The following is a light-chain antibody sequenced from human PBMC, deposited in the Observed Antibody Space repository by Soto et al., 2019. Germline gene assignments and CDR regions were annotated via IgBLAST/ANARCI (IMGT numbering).Light chain of an antibody. J-gene: IGKJ4*02. CDR3: QQYKSWPPRT. V-gene: IGKV3-15*01. CDR2: GAF. CDR1: QSVSYN. Sequence: EIVMTQSPATLSVSPGETATLSCRASQSVSYNLAWYQQKPGQGPRLLIYGAFTRATGIPARFSGSGSGTEFTLTISRLQSEDFAVYYCQQYKSWPPRTFGGGTKVEIK.